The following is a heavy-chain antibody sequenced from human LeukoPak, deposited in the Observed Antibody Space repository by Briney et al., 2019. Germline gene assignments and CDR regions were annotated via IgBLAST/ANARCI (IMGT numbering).Heavy chain of an antibody. V-gene: IGHV3-7*01. CDR1: GFTFSSYW. J-gene: IGHJ3*02. CDR2: IKQDGSEK. D-gene: IGHD5-24*01. Sequence: GGSLRLSWAASGFTFSSYWMSWVRQAPGKGLEWVANIKQDGSEKYYVDSVKGRFTISRDNAKNSLYLQMNSLRAEDTAVYYCARFLQDGYNCFDIWGQGTMVTVSS. CDR3: ARFLQDGYNCFDI.